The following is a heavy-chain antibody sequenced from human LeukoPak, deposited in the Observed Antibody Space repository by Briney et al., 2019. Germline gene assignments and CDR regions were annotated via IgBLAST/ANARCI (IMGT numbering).Heavy chain of an antibody. CDR2: IYPGDSDT. J-gene: IGHJ3*01. CDR1: GSIFTKYR. V-gene: IGHV5-51*01. Sequence: GTPRHFSGKGSGSIFTKYRSGWGRQLPGKGLEGLGIIYPGDSDTRYSPSFQGQVTISADKSISTADPQCSSLEAWDTAMYYWARPLGPGGFNCWVQGTMVTVSS. D-gene: IGHD3-16*01. CDR3: ARPLGPGGFNC.